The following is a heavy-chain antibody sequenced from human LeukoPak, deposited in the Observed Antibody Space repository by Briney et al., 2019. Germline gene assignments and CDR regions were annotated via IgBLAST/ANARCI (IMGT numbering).Heavy chain of an antibody. Sequence: SETLSLACTVSGGSVGCHYGSWIRQPPGKGLEWIGYRSYSGTTNYNPSLKSRVTISVDTSKNQFSLKVSSVTAADTAVYYCARGSSYGDYWGQGTLVTVSS. CDR2: RSYSGTT. D-gene: IGHD3-10*01. J-gene: IGHJ4*02. CDR3: ARGSSYGDY. CDR1: GGSVGCHY. V-gene: IGHV4-59*02.